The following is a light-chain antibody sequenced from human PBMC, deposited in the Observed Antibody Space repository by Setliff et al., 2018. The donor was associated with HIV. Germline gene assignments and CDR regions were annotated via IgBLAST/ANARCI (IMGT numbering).Light chain of an antibody. Sequence: QSALTQPPSVSGAPGQRVTISCTGSSSNIGAGHDVHWYQQLPGTAPKLLIYDNTNRPSGVPDRFSGSKSGTSASLAVTGLQADDEADYYCQSYDSSLSGCVFGTGTKGTVL. V-gene: IGLV1-40*01. CDR1: SSNIGAGHD. CDR2: DNT. CDR3: QSYDSSLSGCV. J-gene: IGLJ1*01.